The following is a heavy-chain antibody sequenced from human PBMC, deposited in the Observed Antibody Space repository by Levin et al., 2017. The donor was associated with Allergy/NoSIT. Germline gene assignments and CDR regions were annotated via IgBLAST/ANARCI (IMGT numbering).Heavy chain of an antibody. D-gene: IGHD6-19*01. J-gene: IGHJ4*02. V-gene: IGHV3-20*04. CDR3: ARDKGIAVAGGFDY. CDR1: GFTFDDYG. Sequence: PSETLSLTCAASGFTFDDYGMNWVRKTQGKGLEWVSGINWKGGRTCSSFSFPFRFTISRDNAKNSLYLQMNSLRAEDTALYYCARDKGIAVAGGFDYWGQGTLVTVSS. CDR2: INWKGGRT.